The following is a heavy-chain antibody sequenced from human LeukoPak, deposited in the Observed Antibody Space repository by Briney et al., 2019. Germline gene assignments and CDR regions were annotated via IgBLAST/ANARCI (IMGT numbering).Heavy chain of an antibody. CDR1: GYTFTSYG. CDR3: ARDWYYYDSSGYYIFDY. V-gene: IGHV1-18*01. J-gene: IGHJ4*02. Sequence: GASVKVSCKASGYTFTSYGISWVRQAPGQGLEWMGWISAYNGNTNYAQKLQGRVTMTTDTSTSTAYMELRSLRSDDTAVYYCARDWYYYDSSGYYIFDYWGQGTLVTVSS. CDR2: ISAYNGNT. D-gene: IGHD3-22*01.